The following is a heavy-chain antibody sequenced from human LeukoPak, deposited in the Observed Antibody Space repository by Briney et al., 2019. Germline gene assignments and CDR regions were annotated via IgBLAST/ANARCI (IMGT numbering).Heavy chain of an antibody. CDR1: GGSFSGYY. D-gene: IGHD1-26*01. J-gene: IGHJ5*02. V-gene: IGHV4-34*01. Sequence: SETLSLTCAVYGGSFSGYYWSWIRQPPGKGLEWIGEINHSGSTNYNPSLKSRVTISVDTSKNQFSLKLSSVTAADTAVYYCARDLVGATLSNWFDPWGQGTLVTVSS. CDR2: INHSGST. CDR3: ARDLVGATLSNWFDP.